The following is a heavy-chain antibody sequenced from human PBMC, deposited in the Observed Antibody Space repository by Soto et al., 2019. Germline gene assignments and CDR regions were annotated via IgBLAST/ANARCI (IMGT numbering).Heavy chain of an antibody. CDR1: GGSISSGGYS. J-gene: IGHJ4*02. D-gene: IGHD6-19*01. V-gene: IGHV4-30-2*01. Sequence: QLQLQESGSGLVKPSQTLSLTCAVSGGSISSGGYSWSWIRQPPGKSLEYIGYIYHSGSTYYNPSLKSRVTISVDRSKNQFSLKLSSVTAADTAVYYCARVRSGWGIDYWGQGTLVTVSS. CDR3: ARVRSGWGIDY. CDR2: IYHSGST.